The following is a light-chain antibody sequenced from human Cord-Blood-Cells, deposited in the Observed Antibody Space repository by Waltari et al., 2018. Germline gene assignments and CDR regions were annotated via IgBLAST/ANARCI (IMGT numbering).Light chain of an antibody. CDR1: ALPKQY. J-gene: IGLJ3*02. CDR3: QSADSSGTYPV. V-gene: IGLV3-25*03. CDR2: KDS. Sequence: SYELTQPPPVSVSPGQTARITCSGDALPKQYAYWYQQKPGQAPVLVIYKDSERPSGIPERFSGSSSGTTVTLTISGVQAEDEADYYCQSADSSGTYPVFGRGTKLTVL.